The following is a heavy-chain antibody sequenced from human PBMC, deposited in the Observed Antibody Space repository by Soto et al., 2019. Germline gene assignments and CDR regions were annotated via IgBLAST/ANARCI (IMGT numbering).Heavy chain of an antibody. CDR3: ARGGSGYVWFNEF. Sequence: QEQLVQSGAEVKKPGSSVKVSCKASGGIFSSYAISWVRQAPGQGLEWMGGIIPIFGTANYAQKFQGRVTITADESTNTAYMDLSSLKSDDTDIYYCARGGSGYVWFNEFWGQGTLVTVSS. CDR2: IIPIFGTA. J-gene: IGHJ4*02. V-gene: IGHV1-69*01. D-gene: IGHD3-22*01. CDR1: GGIFSSYA.